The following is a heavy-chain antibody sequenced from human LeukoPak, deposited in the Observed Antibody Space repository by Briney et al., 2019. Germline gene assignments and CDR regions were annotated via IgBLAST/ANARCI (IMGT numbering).Heavy chain of an antibody. V-gene: IGHV3-21*04. CDR2: ISSSSSYT. J-gene: IGHJ4*02. D-gene: IGHD6-13*01. CDR1: GFTFSSYS. CDR3: ARDGTAVGINYDY. Sequence: GGSLRLSCAASGFTFSSYSMNWVRQAPGKGLEWVSSISSSSSYTYYADSVKGRFTISRDNAKNSLYLQMNSLRAEDTAVYYCARDGTAVGINYDYWGQGTLVTVSS.